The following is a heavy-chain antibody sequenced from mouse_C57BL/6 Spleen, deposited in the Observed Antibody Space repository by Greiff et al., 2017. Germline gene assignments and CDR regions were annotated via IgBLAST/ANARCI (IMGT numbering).Heavy chain of an antibody. D-gene: IGHD1-1*01. CDR1: GFNIKDDY. V-gene: IGHV14-4*01. J-gene: IGHJ3*01. CDR2: IDPENGDT. Sequence: EVQVVESGAELVRPGASVKLSCTASGFNIKDDYMHWVKQRPEQGLEWIGWIDPENGDTEYASKFQGKATITADTSSNTAYLQLSSLTSEDTAVYYCTTLSYYGSSPWGQGTLVTVSA. CDR3: TTLSYYGSSP.